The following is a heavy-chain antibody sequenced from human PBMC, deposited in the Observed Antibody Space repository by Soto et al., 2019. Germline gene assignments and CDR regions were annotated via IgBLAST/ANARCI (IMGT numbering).Heavy chain of an antibody. CDR1: GFSFNSYG. Sequence: QVQLVESGGGVVQPGRSLRLSCAASGFSFNSYGMQWVRQAPGKGLEWVALIWYDGSNKYYADSVKGRFTISRDNSKNTLYLQISSLRAEDTAVYYCARGYNSGPPDPYNEYWGQGTLVTVSS. V-gene: IGHV3-33*01. D-gene: IGHD6-19*01. CDR2: IWYDGSNK. CDR3: ARGYNSGPPDPYNEY. J-gene: IGHJ4*02.